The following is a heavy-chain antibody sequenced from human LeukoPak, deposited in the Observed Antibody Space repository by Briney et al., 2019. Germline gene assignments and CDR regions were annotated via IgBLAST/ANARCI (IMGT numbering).Heavy chain of an antibody. V-gene: IGHV3-23*01. CDR1: GFTFSNYA. CDR3: ARQLGYCSDGSCYFDY. J-gene: IGHJ4*02. D-gene: IGHD2-15*01. CDR2: ISINGGST. Sequence: PGGSLRLPCAATGFTFSNYAMSWVRQAPGRGLEWFSAISINGGSTYDADSMKGRFTISRDNSKNTLHLQMNSLRAEDTAVYHCARQLGYCSDGSCYFDYWGQGTLVTVSS.